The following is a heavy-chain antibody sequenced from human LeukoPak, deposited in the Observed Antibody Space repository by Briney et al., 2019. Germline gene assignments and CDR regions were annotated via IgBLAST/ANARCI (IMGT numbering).Heavy chain of an antibody. Sequence: ASVKVSCKASGYTFTSYYMHWVRQAPGQGLEWMGIINPSGGSTSYAQKFQGRVTMTRDMSTSTVYMELRSLRSEDTAMYYCARAFNSIQALDYWGQGTLVTVSS. CDR2: INPSGGST. CDR3: ARAFNSIQALDY. CDR1: GYTFTSYY. D-gene: IGHD4-11*01. J-gene: IGHJ4*02. V-gene: IGHV1-46*01.